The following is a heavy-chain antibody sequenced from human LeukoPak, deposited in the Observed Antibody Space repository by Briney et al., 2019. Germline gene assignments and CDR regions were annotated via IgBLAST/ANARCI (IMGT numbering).Heavy chain of an antibody. Sequence: HPGGSLRLSCAASGFTFSSYAMSWVRQAPGKGLEWVSAISGSGGSTYYADSVKGRFTISRDNSKNTLYLQMNSLRAEDTAVYYCARGLSTGYHSGFDSWGQGTLVTVSS. V-gene: IGHV3-23*01. J-gene: IGHJ4*02. D-gene: IGHD3-9*01. CDR3: ARGLSTGYHSGFDS. CDR1: GFTFSSYA. CDR2: ISGSGGST.